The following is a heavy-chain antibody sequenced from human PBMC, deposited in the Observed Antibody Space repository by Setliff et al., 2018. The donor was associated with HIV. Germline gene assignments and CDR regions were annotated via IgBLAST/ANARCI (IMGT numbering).Heavy chain of an antibody. V-gene: IGHV4-39*01. J-gene: IGHJ4*01. Sequence: LSLTCAVSGVSVNNDDDYWGWIRQPPGKGLEWIAIIHQSGTAHKRPSLKSRVTVSIDTSENLFSLKLSGVTAADTAIYYCARQVGEGKWYLDSWGHGTLVTVSS. D-gene: IGHD1-26*01. CDR1: GVSVNNDDDY. CDR2: IHQSGTA. CDR3: ARQVGEGKWYLDS.